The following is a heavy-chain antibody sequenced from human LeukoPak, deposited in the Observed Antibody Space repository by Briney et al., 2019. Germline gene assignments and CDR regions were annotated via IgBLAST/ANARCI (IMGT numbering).Heavy chain of an antibody. Sequence: PGGSLRLSCAASGFTVSRNHMSWVRPAPGKGLEWVSIIYSGGSTYYADSVKGRFTISRDTSKNTLYLQMNSLRAEDTAVYYCARERSEGLSFDYWGQGTLVTVSS. D-gene: IGHD3-16*01. CDR2: IYSGGST. V-gene: IGHV3-53*01. CDR1: GFTVSRNH. J-gene: IGHJ4*02. CDR3: ARERSEGLSFDY.